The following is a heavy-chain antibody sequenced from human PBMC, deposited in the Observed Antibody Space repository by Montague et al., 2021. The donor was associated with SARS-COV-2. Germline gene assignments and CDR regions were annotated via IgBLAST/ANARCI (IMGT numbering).Heavy chain of an antibody. CDR2: IYWDDDK. J-gene: IGHJ4*02. CDR1: GFSLSSGGVG. Sequence: PPLMKPTQTLTLTCTFSGFSLSSGGVGVGWIRQPPGKALEWVALIYWDDDKRYSPSLKSRLTMTKDTSENQVYLTMTNMDPVDTATYYCAHYYYGSGTYFDFDCWGQGTLVTVSS. CDR3: AHYYYGSGTYFDFDC. V-gene: IGHV2-5*02. D-gene: IGHD3-10*01.